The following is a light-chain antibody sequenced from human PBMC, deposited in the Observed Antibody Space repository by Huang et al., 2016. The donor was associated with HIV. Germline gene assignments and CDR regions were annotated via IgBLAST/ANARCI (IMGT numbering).Light chain of an antibody. Sequence: DIQMTQSPSTLSASVGDRVTITCRASQSISSWLAWYQQKPGKAPKLLIYKASSLQSGGPSRFSGSGSGTEFTLTISSLQPDEFATYYCQQYKSYSTFGQGTKLEIK. J-gene: IGKJ2*01. V-gene: IGKV1-5*03. CDR1: QSISSW. CDR2: KAS. CDR3: QQYKSYST.